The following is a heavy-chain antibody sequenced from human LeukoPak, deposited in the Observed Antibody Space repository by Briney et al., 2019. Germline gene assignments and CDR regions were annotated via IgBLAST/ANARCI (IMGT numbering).Heavy chain of an antibody. J-gene: IGHJ4*02. D-gene: IGHD6-13*01. V-gene: IGHV3-23*01. CDR1: GFTFSTYV. CDR3: ARERSDSSSWYVFDY. Sequence: GGSLRLSCAASGFTFSTYVMNWVRQTPGKGLEWVSTITGSGASTSYADSVKGRFTISRDDSKNTLYLQMNSLRAEDTAVLYCARERSDSSSWYVFDYWGQGTLVTVSS. CDR2: ITGSGAST.